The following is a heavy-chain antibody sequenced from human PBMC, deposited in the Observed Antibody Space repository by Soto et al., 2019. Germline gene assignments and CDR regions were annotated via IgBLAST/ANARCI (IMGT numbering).Heavy chain of an antibody. V-gene: IGHV3-30*18. D-gene: IGHD5-12*01. CDR3: GKAKYGGYDRVIDY. Sequence: QVQLVESGGGVVQPGRSLRLSCAASGFTFSSYGMHWVRQAPGKGLEWVAVISYDGSNKYYADSVKGRFTISRDNSENALYVEMNSLRAEDTAVYYCGKAKYGGYDRVIDYWGQGTVVTVSS. J-gene: IGHJ4*02. CDR2: ISYDGSNK. CDR1: GFTFSSYG.